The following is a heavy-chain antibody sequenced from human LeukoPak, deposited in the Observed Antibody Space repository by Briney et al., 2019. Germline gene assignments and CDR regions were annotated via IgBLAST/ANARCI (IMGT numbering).Heavy chain of an antibody. D-gene: IGHD5-12*01. CDR2: ISYDGSNK. J-gene: IGHJ4*02. Sequence: GRSLRLSCAASGFTFSSYGMHWVRQAPGKGLEWVAVISYDGSNKYYADSVKGRFTISRDNSKHTLYLQMNSLRAEDTAVYYCAKDAHKWLREYYFDYWGQGTLVTVSS. V-gene: IGHV3-30*18. CDR3: AKDAHKWLREYYFDY. CDR1: GFTFSSYG.